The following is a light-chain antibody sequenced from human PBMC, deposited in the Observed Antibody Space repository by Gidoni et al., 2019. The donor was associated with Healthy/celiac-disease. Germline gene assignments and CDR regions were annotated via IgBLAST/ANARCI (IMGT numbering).Light chain of an antibody. Sequence: DIQMTQSPSTLSASVGDRVTITCRASQSISSWLAWYQQKPGKAPKLLIYDASSLESGVPSRFSGSGSGTEFTLTISSLQPDDFATYYCQQYNSSGTFGQXTKLEIK. CDR2: DAS. J-gene: IGKJ2*01. V-gene: IGKV1-5*01. CDR3: QQYNSSGT. CDR1: QSISSW.